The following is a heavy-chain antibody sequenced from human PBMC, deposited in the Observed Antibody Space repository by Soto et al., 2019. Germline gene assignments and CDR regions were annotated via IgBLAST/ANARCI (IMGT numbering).Heavy chain of an antibody. CDR2: ISYDGSNK. CDR1: GFTFSSYA. D-gene: IGHD5-18*01. V-gene: IGHV3-30-3*01. J-gene: IGHJ6*02. CDR3: AREGPDTAMVLVPLTGALDGDYYYYGMDV. Sequence: QVQLVESGGGVVQPGRSLRLSCAASGFTFSSYAMHWVRQAPGKGLEWVAVISYDGSNKYYADSVKGRVTISRDNSKNTLYLQMNIMRAEDTAVYYCAREGPDTAMVLVPLTGALDGDYYYYGMDVWGQGTTVTVSS.